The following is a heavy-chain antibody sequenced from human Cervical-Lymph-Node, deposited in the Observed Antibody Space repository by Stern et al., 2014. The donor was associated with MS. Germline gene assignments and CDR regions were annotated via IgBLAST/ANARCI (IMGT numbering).Heavy chain of an antibody. CDR1: GFTFSSYG. CDR3: AREYSYGHVDY. D-gene: IGHD5-18*01. Sequence: MQLVESGGGVVQPGRSLRLSCAASGFTFSSYGMHWVRQAPGKGLEWVAVISYDVSKKYYAESVKGRVTISRDNSKNTLYLQMNSLGAEDTAVYYCAREYSYGHVDYWGQGSLVTVSS. J-gene: IGHJ4*02. V-gene: IGHV3-33*05. CDR2: ISYDVSKK.